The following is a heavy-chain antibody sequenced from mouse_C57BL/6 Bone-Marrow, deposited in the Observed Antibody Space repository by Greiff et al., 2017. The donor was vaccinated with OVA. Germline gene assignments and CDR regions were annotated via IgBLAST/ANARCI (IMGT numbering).Heavy chain of an antibody. V-gene: IGHV14-4*01. CDR3: TTWGTTVVGPFAY. D-gene: IGHD1-1*01. J-gene: IGHJ3*01. CDR2: IDPENGDT. Sequence: EVQLQQSGAELVRPGASVKLSCTASGFNIKDDYMHWVKQRPEQGLEWIGWIDPENGDTEYASKFQGKATITADTSSNTAYLQLSSLTSEDTAVYYFTTWGTTVVGPFAYWGQGTLVTVSA. CDR1: GFNIKDDY.